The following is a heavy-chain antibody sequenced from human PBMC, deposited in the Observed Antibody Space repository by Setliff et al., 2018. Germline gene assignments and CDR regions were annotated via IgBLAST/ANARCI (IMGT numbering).Heavy chain of an antibody. J-gene: IGHJ5*01. V-gene: IGHV3-74*01. Sequence: LRLSCAASGFTFSSYWMHWVRQAPGRGLMWVSRINSDGSITNYADSLKGRFTISRDNTENSLYLQMNSLRVEDTAFYYCAKVRLPNSYMRSGVESWGQGTLVTVSS. CDR2: INSDGSIT. D-gene: IGHD1-20*01. CDR1: GFTFSSYW. CDR3: AKVRLPNSYMRSGVES.